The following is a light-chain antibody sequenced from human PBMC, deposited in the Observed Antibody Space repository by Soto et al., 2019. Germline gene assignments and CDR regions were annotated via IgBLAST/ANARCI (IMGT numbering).Light chain of an antibody. V-gene: IGLV2-14*03. CDR1: NSDVGANNY. Sequence: QSVLTQPASVSGSPGQSITISCTGTNSDVGANNYVSWYQQHPGKAPRLMIYDVSNRPSGVSNRFSGSKSGNAASLTISGLQAEDEADYYCTSFISSTIPVVFGGGTKLTVL. J-gene: IGLJ2*01. CDR2: DVS. CDR3: TSFISSTIPVV.